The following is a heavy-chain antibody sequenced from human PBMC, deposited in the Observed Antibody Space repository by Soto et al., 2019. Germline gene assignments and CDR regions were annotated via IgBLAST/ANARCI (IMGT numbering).Heavy chain of an antibody. CDR3: AIIMTHSDSFDI. CDR1: GYTFGGFY. CDR2: INSNSGAT. D-gene: IGHD3-16*01. Sequence: GASVKVSCKASGYTFGGFYIHWMRQAPGQGLEWVGSINSNSGATTYAQKFQDSVAMTRDTSVSTAYMDLNRLTSDDTGIYYCAIIMTHSDSFDIWGQGTMVTVSS. J-gene: IGHJ3*02. V-gene: IGHV1-2*04.